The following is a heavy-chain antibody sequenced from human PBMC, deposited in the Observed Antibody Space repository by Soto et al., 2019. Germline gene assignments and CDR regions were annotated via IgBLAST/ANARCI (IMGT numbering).Heavy chain of an antibody. D-gene: IGHD3-22*01. Sequence: ASVKVSCKASGYTFTSYAMHWVRQAPGQRLEWMGWINASNGKTKYAQKFQGRVTITADESTSTAYMELSSLRSEDTAVYYCASAGPYYYDSGDPWGQGTLVTVSS. V-gene: IGHV1-3*01. J-gene: IGHJ5*02. CDR2: INASNGKT. CDR1: GYTFTSYA. CDR3: ASAGPYYYDSGDP.